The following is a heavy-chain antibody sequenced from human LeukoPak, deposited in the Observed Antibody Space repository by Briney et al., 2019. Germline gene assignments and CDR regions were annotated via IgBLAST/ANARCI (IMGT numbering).Heavy chain of an antibody. CDR3: AKDISGYYYGSGSPDY. CDR2: ISWNSGSI. Sequence: GGSLRLSCAASGFTFDDYAMHWVRQAPGKGLEWVSGISWNSGSIGYADSVKGRFTISRGNAKNSLYLQMNSLRAEDTALYYCAKDISGYYYGSGSPDYWGQGTLVTVSS. J-gene: IGHJ4*02. CDR1: GFTFDDYA. D-gene: IGHD3-10*01. V-gene: IGHV3-9*01.